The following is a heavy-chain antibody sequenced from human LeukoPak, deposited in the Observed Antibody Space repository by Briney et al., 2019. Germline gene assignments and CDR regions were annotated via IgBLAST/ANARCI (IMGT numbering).Heavy chain of an antibody. D-gene: IGHD3-22*01. V-gene: IGHV4-39*07. Sequence: SSETLSLTCTVSGGSISSSSYYWGWIRQPPGKGLEWIGSIYYSGSTNYNPSLKSRVTISVDTSKNQFSLKLSSVTAADTAVYYCTRELSGSQDYWGQGTLVTVSS. J-gene: IGHJ4*02. CDR2: IYYSGST. CDR3: TRELSGSQDY. CDR1: GGSISSSSYY.